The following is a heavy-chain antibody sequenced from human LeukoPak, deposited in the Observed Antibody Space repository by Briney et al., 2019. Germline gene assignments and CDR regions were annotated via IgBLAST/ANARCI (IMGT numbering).Heavy chain of an antibody. CDR3: ARDPVLLWFGELIPLDY. D-gene: IGHD3-10*01. Sequence: SVKVSCKASGGTFSSYAISWVRQAPGQGLEWMGGIIPIFGTANYAQKLQGRVTMTTDTSTSTAYMELRSLRSDDTAVYYCARDPVLLWFGELIPLDYWGQGTLVTVSS. V-gene: IGHV1-69*05. CDR1: GGTFSSYA. CDR2: IIPIFGTA. J-gene: IGHJ4*02.